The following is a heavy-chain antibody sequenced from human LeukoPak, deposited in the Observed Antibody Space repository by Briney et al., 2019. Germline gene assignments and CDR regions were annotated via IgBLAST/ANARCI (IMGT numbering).Heavy chain of an antibody. CDR1: GASISSYD. CDR3: ARQGSYGDYMLVDY. CDR2: IFYSGST. Sequence: SETLSLTCTVSGASISSYDWTWIRQPPGKGLEWIGYIFYSGSTNYNPSLESRVTIAVDTSKKQFSLKLSSVTAADTAVYYCARQGSYGDYMLVDYWGQGTRVTVSS. J-gene: IGHJ4*02. D-gene: IGHD4-17*01. V-gene: IGHV4-59*08.